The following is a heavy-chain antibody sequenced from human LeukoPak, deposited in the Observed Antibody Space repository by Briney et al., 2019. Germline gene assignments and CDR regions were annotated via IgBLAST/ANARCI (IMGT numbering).Heavy chain of an antibody. CDR2: ISYDGSNK. V-gene: IGHV3-30*04. CDR1: GFTFSSYA. D-gene: IGHD3-22*01. Sequence: GRSLRLSCAASGFTFSSYAMHWVRQAPGKGLEWVAVISYDGSNKYYADSVKGRFTISRDNSKNTLYLQMNSLRAEDTAVYYCASKIGDYFDYWGQGTLVTVSS. J-gene: IGHJ4*02. CDR3: ASKIGDYFDY.